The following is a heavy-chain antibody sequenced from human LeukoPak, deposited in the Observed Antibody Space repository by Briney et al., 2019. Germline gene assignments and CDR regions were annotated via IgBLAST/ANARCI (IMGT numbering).Heavy chain of an antibody. CDR1: GFTVSSNY. Sequence: GGSLRLSCAASGFTVSSNYMSWVRQAPGKGLEWVSVIYSGGSTYYADSVKGRFTISRDNSKNTLYLQMNSLRAEDTAVYYCARGRGSASQHFDCWGQGTLVTVSS. CDR2: IYSGGST. J-gene: IGHJ4*02. V-gene: IGHV3-53*01. D-gene: IGHD1-26*01. CDR3: ARGRGSASQHFDC.